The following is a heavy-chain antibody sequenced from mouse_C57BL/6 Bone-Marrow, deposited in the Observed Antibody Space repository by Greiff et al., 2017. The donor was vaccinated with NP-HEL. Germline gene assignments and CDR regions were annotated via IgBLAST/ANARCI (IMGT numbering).Heavy chain of an antibody. V-gene: IGHV7-3*01. CDR2: IRNKANGYTT. D-gene: IGHD4-1*02. J-gene: IGHJ2*01. Sequence: EVKLVESGGGLVQPGGSLSLSCAASGFTFTDYYMSWVRQPPGKALEWLGFIRNKANGYTTEYSASVKGRFTISRDNSQSILYLQMNALRAEDSATYYCARSLNWDGFDYWGQGTTLTVSS. CDR3: ARSLNWDGFDY. CDR1: GFTFTDYY.